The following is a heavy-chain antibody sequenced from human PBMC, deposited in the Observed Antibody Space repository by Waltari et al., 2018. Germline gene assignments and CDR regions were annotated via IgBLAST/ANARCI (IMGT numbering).Heavy chain of an antibody. J-gene: IGHJ4*02. D-gene: IGHD6-13*01. CDR2: IVVGSGNT. Sequence: QMQLVQSGPEVKKPGTSVKVSCKASGFTFTSSAMQWVRQARGQRLEWIGWIVVGSGNTNYAQKFQERVTITRDMSTSTAYMELSSLRSEDTAVYYCAKDESSSWYVLAPGAFDYWGQGTLVTVSS. CDR3: AKDESSSWYVLAPGAFDY. V-gene: IGHV1-58*02. CDR1: GFTFTSSA.